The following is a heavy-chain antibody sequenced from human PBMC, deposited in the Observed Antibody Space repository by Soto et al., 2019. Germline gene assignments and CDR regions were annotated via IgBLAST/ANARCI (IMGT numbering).Heavy chain of an antibody. Sequence: PGGSLRLSCAASGFTFSSYSMNWVRQAPGKGLEWVSSISSSSSYIYYADSVKGRFTISRDNAKNSLYLQMNSLRAEDTAVYYCARVMAPVAALDYWGQGTLVTVSS. CDR3: ARVMAPVAALDY. V-gene: IGHV3-21*01. CDR2: ISSSSSYI. D-gene: IGHD6-6*01. J-gene: IGHJ4*02. CDR1: GFTFSSYS.